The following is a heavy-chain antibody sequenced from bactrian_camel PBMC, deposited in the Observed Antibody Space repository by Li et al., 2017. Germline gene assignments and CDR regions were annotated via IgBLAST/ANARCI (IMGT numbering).Heavy chain of an antibody. CDR3: AANSRTFGCPARALTVDAFTD. Sequence: QLVESGGGSVQAGGSLRLSCVVSGNTDSRNCMGWFRRAPGKGLEWVSSVYSDGGKTYYADSVKGRFTISRDNAKNTVYLQMNNLQPEDTALYYCAANSRTFGCPARALTVDAFTDWGQGTQVTVS. CDR1: GNTDSRNC. J-gene: IGHJ4*01. CDR2: VYSDGGKT. D-gene: IGHD1*01. V-gene: IGHV3-2*01.